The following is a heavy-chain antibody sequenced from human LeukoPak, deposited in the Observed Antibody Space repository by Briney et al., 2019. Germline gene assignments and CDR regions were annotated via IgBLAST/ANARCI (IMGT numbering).Heavy chain of an antibody. CDR1: GFTFSSYG. D-gene: IGHD5-18*01. CDR3: AKDLYGYGPPAFDY. V-gene: IGHV3-30*18. J-gene: IGHJ4*02. CDR2: ISYDGSNK. Sequence: GGSLRLSCAASGFTFSSYGMHWVRQAPGKGLEWVAVISYDGSNKYYADSVKGRFTISRDNSKNTLYLQMNSLRAEDTAVYYCAKDLYGYGPPAFDYWGQGTLVTVSS.